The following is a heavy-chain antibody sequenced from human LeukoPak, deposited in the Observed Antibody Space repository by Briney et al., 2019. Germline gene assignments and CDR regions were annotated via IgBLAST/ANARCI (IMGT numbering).Heavy chain of an antibody. D-gene: IGHD3-10*01. CDR3: ARGNRGLGFDY. J-gene: IGHJ4*02. Sequence: LFSSISSSCSTIYYAHSLKGRFTISRDNEKKSLYLQMNSLRAEDTAVYYCARGNRGLGFDYWGQGTLVTVSS. V-gene: IGHV3-11*04. CDR2: ISSSCSTI.